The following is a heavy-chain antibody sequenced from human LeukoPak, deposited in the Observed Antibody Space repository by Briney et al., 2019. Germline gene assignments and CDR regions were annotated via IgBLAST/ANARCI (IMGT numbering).Heavy chain of an antibody. CDR2: ISYDGSNK. J-gene: IGHJ4*02. V-gene: IGHV3-30*04. Sequence: GGSLKLSCAASGFTFSSYAMHWVRQAPGKGLEWVAVISYDGSNKYYADSVKGRFTISRDNSKNTLYLQMNSLRAEDTAVYYCARSQQQDYWGQGTLVTVSS. D-gene: IGHD1/OR15-1a*01. CDR3: ARSQQQDY. CDR1: GFTFSSYA.